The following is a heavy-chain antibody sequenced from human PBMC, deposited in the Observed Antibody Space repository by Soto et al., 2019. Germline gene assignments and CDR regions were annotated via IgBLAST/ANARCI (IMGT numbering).Heavy chain of an antibody. CDR3: VRAGFDFWRGSYTGDSDY. D-gene: IGHD3-3*01. V-gene: IGHV3-11*06. CDR1: GFTFSDYY. J-gene: IGHJ4*02. CDR2: IDSATLYT. Sequence: KPGGSLRLSCAASGFTFSDYYMSWIRQAPGQGLEWVSYIDSATLYTKYSDSVKGRFTISRDDAKNSVFLQMNSLRADDTAVYYCVRAGFDFWRGSYTGDSDYWGQGTQVTVYS.